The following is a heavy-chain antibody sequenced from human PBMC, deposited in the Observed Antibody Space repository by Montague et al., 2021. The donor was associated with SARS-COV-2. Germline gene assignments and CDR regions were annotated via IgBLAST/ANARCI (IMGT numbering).Heavy chain of an antibody. Sequence: SETLSLTCTVSGGSISSYYWSWIRQPPGKGLEWIGDIYYSGSTXXXPSXXXRVTISVDTSKNQFSLKLSSVTAADTAVYYCARASITMVRGVTRWYFDLWGRGTLVTVSS. CDR3: ARASITMVRGVTRWYFDL. CDR1: GGSISSYY. CDR2: IYYSGST. J-gene: IGHJ2*01. V-gene: IGHV4-59*13. D-gene: IGHD3-10*01.